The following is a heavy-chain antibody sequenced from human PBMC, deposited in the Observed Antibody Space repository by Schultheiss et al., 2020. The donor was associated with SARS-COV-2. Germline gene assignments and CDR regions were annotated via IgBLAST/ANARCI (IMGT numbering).Heavy chain of an antibody. D-gene: IGHD5-12*01. J-gene: IGHJ6*04. CDR3: ARDPASGYPPDV. CDR2: ISSRSDYI. Sequence: GESLKISCAASGFTFSGYSMNWVRQAPGKGLEWVSSISSRSDYISYVDSVKGRFTISRDNAKNSLCLQMNSLRAEDTAVYYCARDPASGYPPDVWGKGTTVTVSS. V-gene: IGHV3-21*04. CDR1: GFTFSGYS.